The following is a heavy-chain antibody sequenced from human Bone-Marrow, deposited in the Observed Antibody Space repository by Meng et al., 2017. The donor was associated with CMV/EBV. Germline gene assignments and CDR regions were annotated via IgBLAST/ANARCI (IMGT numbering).Heavy chain of an antibody. CDR1: GFIFSSYA. J-gene: IGHJ6*02. CDR2: ISYDGSNK. Sequence: SCDACGFIFSSYAMHWVRQAPGKGLEWVAVISYDGSNKYYADSVKGRFTISRDNSKKTLYLQMNSLRAEDTAVYYCARGTGVAPVDGMDVWGQGTTVTGSS. CDR3: ARGTGVAPVDGMDV. D-gene: IGHD1-14*01. V-gene: IGHV3-30-3*01.